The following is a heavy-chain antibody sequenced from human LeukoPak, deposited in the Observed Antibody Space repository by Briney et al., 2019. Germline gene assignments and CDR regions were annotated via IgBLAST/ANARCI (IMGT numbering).Heavy chain of an antibody. CDR1: GFTFSSYW. CDR2: INSDGSST. V-gene: IGHV3-74*01. D-gene: IGHD1-26*01. Sequence: GGSLRLSCAASGFTFSSYWMHWVRQAPGKGLVWVSRINSDGSSTSYADSVKGRFTISRDNAKNTLYLQMNSLRAEDTAVYYCGVQYSGSAVVIWGQGTMVTVSS. CDR3: GVQYSGSAVVI. J-gene: IGHJ3*02.